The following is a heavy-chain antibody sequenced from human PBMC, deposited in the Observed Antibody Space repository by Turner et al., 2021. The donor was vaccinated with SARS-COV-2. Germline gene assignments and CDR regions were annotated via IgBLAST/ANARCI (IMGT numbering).Heavy chain of an antibody. V-gene: IGHV3-21*01. CDR2: ISSSSSYI. CDR3: ARARWHYYDSSGYYPDAFDI. Sequence: EVQLVESGGGLVKPGGSLRPSCAASGFTVSTYSMNWVRQAPGKGLEWVSSISSSSSYIYYADSVKGRFTISRDNAKNSLYLQMNSLRAEDTAVYYCARARWHYYDSSGYYPDAFDIWGQGTMVTVSS. D-gene: IGHD3-22*01. CDR1: GFTVSTYS. J-gene: IGHJ3*02.